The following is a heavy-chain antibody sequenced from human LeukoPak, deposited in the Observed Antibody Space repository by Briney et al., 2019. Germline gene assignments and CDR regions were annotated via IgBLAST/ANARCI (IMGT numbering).Heavy chain of an antibody. CDR2: IKQDGSEK. D-gene: IGHD3-10*01. CDR3: AKSPKAYYYGSGSHQPFDY. V-gene: IGHV3-7*01. CDR1: GFTFSSYW. Sequence: PGGSLRLSCAASGFTFSSYWMSWVRQAPGKGLEWVANIKQDGSEKYYVDSVKGRFTISRDNAKNSLYLQMNSLRAEDTAVYYCAKSPKAYYYGSGSHQPFDYWGQGTLVTVSS. J-gene: IGHJ4*02.